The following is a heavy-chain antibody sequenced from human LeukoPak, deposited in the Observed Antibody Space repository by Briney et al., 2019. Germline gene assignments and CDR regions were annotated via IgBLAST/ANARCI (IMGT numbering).Heavy chain of an antibody. Sequence: GGSLRLSCAASGFTFSNYALHWVRQAPGQGLQCVSAISSNGGSTYYANSVKGRFTISRDNPKNTLYLQMGSLRAEDMAVYYCARTYYDFWSGQGPLDYWGQGTLVTVSS. D-gene: IGHD3-3*01. V-gene: IGHV3-64*01. J-gene: IGHJ4*02. CDR1: GFTFSNYA. CDR2: ISSNGGST. CDR3: ARTYYDFWSGQGPLDY.